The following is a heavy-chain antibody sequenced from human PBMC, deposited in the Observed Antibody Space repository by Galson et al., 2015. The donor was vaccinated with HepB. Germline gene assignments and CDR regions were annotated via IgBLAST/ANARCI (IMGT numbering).Heavy chain of an antibody. D-gene: IGHD3-3*01. CDR1: GFTFSDYY. V-gene: IGHV3-11*01. Sequence: SLRLSCAASGFTFSDYYMSWLRQAPGKGLEWVSYINVGGSAIYYADSMKGRFTISRDNAKNSLYLQMNSLRAEDTAVYYCARDRSGSSPNYLDYWGQGTLVTVSS. CDR3: ARDRSGSSPNYLDY. CDR2: INVGGSAI. J-gene: IGHJ4*02.